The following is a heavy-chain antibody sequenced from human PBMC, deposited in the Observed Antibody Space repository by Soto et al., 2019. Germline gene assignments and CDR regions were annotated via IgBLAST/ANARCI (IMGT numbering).Heavy chain of an antibody. CDR3: AKDTYYYDRSGYYTYDH. CDR2: IGTAGDT. Sequence: GGSLRLSCAASGFTFSSYDMHWVRQATGKGLEWVSAIGTAGDTYYPGSVKGRFTISRDNSRNTLDLQMNSLRAEDTAVYYCAKDTYYYDRSGYYTYDHWGQGTQVTVSS. J-gene: IGHJ4*02. D-gene: IGHD3-22*01. CDR1: GFTFSSYD. V-gene: IGHV3-13*04.